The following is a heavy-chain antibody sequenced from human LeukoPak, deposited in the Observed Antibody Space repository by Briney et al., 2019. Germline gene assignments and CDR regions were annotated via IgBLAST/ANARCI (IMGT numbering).Heavy chain of an antibody. D-gene: IGHD6-19*01. V-gene: IGHV4-59*01. CDR1: GGSISPYY. CDR2: IYYSGST. J-gene: IGHJ4*02. CDR3: AKNPGIAVERGNLAFDY. Sequence: SETLSLTCTVSGGSISPYYWSWIRQPPGKGLEWIGYIYYSGSTNYNPSLKSRVTISVDTSKSQFSLKLSSATAADTAVYYCAKNPGIAVERGNLAFDYWGQGTLVT.